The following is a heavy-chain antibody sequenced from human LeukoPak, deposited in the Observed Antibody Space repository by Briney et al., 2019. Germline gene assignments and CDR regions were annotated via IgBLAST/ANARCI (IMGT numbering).Heavy chain of an antibody. V-gene: IGHV4-30-4*08. CDR1: GGSISSGDYY. J-gene: IGHJ4*02. D-gene: IGHD3-10*01. CDR2: IHYSGST. CDR3: ARSVGVRGHYFDY. Sequence: TLSLTCTVSGGSISSGDYYWSWIRQPPGQGLECIGYIHYSGSTYYNPSLNSRVTISVDTSKNQFSLKLTSVTAADTAVYYCARSVGVRGHYFDYWGQGTLVTVSS.